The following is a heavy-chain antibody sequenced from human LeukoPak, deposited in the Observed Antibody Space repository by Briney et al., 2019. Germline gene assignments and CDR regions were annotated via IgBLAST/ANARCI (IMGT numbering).Heavy chain of an antibody. CDR3: AKVIVGATRYYYYYGMDV. J-gene: IGHJ6*02. CDR1: GFTFSSYA. Sequence: GGSLRLSCAASGFTFSSYAMSWVRQAPGKGLERVSAISGSGGSTYYADSVKGRFTISRDNSKNTLYLQMNSLRAEDTAVYYCAKVIVGATRYYYYYGMDVWGQGTTVTVSS. V-gene: IGHV3-23*01. D-gene: IGHD1-26*01. CDR2: ISGSGGST.